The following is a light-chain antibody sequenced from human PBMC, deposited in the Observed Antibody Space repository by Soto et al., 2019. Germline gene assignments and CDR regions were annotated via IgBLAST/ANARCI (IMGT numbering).Light chain of an antibody. CDR2: RAS. J-gene: IGKJ2*01. V-gene: IGKV3-15*01. CDR3: QQYNSWPYT. CDR1: QHVSSN. Sequence: EIVMTQSPATLSVSPGGSATLSCRASQHVSSNFAWYRQKPGQAPTLLIYRASTRATGIPARFSGSGSGTELTLTISSLHSEDFAVYYCQQYNSWPYTFGQGTKLEIK.